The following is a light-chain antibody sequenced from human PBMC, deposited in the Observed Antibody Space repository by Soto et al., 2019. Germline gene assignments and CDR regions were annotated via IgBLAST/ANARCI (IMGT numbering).Light chain of an antibody. J-gene: IGLJ1*01. CDR3: SLYTSENTYV. CDR1: SSDVGSYNY. V-gene: IGLV2-14*01. CDR2: EVR. Sequence: QSALTQPASVSGSPGQSITISCTGTSSDVGSYNYVSWYQQHPGKAPKLMIYEVRNRPSGVSDRFSGSKSGNTASLTISGLQTADEADYYCSLYTSENTYVFGTGTKLTVL.